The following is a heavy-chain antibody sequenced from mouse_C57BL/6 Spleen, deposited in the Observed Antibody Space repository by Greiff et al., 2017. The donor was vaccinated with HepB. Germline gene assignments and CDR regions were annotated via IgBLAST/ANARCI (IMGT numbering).Heavy chain of an antibody. J-gene: IGHJ2*01. CDR1: GYAFSSSW. V-gene: IGHV1-82*01. CDR2: IYPGDGDT. CDR3: ARGDYGSSYGY. D-gene: IGHD1-1*01. Sequence: VKLQQSGPELVKPGASVKISCKASGYAFSSSWMNWVKQRPGKGLEWIGRIYPGDGDTNYNGKFKGKATLTADKSSSTAYMQLSSLTSEDSAVYFCARGDYGSSYGYWGQGTTLTVSS.